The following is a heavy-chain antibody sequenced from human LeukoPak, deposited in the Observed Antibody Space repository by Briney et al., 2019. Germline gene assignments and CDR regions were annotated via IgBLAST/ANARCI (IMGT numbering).Heavy chain of an antibody. CDR1: GGSISSGDYY. V-gene: IGHV4-61*08. CDR3: ARVISFELIGYSDGEVPCYFDL. D-gene: IGHD5-18*01. CDR2: IYYSGST. J-gene: IGHJ2*01. Sequence: SETLSLTCTVSGGSISSGDYYWSWIRQPPGKGLEWIGYIYYSGSTNYNPSLKSRVNISVDTSKNQFSLKLSSVTAADTAVYYCARVISFELIGYSDGEVPCYFDLWGRGTLVTVSS.